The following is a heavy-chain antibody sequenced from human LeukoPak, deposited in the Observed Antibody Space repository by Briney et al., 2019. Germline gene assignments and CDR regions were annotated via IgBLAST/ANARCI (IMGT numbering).Heavy chain of an antibody. CDR2: ISSSSSYI. CDR1: GFTFSSYS. CDR3: ARARYCSGGSCYSGGYFDY. D-gene: IGHD2-15*01. V-gene: IGHV3-21*01. Sequence: PGESLRLSCAASGFTFSSYSMNWVRQAPGKGLEWVSSISSSSSYIYYADSVKGRFTISRDNAKNSLYLQMNSLRAEDTAVYYCARARYCSGGSCYSGGYFDYWGQGTLVTVSS. J-gene: IGHJ4*02.